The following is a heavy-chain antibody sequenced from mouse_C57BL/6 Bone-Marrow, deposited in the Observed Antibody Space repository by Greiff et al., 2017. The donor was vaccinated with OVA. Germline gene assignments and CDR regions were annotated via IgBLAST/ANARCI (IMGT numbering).Heavy chain of an antibody. D-gene: IGHD1-1*01. CDR3: ARPFTTVVAHYWYFDV. CDR2: ISSGGSYT. V-gene: IGHV5-6*01. J-gene: IGHJ1*03. Sequence: EVHLVESGGDLVKPGGSLKLSCAASGFTFSSYGMSWVRQTPDKRLEWVATISSGGSYTYYPDSVKGRFTISRDNAKNTLYLQMSSLKSEDTAMYYCARPFTTVVAHYWYFDVWGTGTTVTVSS. CDR1: GFTFSSYG.